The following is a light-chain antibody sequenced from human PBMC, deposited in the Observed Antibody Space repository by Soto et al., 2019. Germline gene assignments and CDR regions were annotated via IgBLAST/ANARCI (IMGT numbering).Light chain of an antibody. CDR3: AARDDSLNAVI. V-gene: IGLV1-44*01. J-gene: IGLJ2*01. Sequence: SVLTHPPSASWTPGQSVTTSCSGSSSNIGSHSVDWYQQLPGTAPKLLIFRNNQRPSGVPDRFSGSKSGTSASLAISGLRSEDEADYYCAARDDSLNAVIFGGGTKVTVL. CDR2: RNN. CDR1: SSNIGSHS.